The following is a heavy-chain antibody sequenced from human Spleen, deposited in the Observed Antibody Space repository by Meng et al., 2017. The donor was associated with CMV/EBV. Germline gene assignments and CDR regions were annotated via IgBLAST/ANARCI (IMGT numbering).Heavy chain of an antibody. Sequence: ASVKVSCKASGYTFTDYYLHWVRQAPGQGLEWMGWMNPNSGGTNSAQKFQGRVTMSRDTSISTAYMELSRLRSDDTAVYYCARDVAATYYFDYWGQGTLVTVSS. CDR1: GYTFTDYY. CDR3: ARDVAATYYFDY. V-gene: IGHV1-2*02. D-gene: IGHD6-13*01. CDR2: MNPNSGGT. J-gene: IGHJ4*02.